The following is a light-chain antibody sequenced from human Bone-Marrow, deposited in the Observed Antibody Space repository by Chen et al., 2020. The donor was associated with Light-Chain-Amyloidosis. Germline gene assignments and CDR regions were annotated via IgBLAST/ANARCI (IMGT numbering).Light chain of an antibody. CDR3: GSYTGRYSVV. V-gene: IGLV2-11*01. Sequence: QSALTQPRSVSGSPGQSVTISCTGTSSDVGAYNYVSWYQQHPDKAPELILSDVNKRPSGVPDRFAGAKSGNTASLTSSWLQAEDEGDYCGGSYTGRYSVVFGGGTKLTVL. CDR2: DVN. CDR1: SSDVGAYNY. J-gene: IGLJ2*01.